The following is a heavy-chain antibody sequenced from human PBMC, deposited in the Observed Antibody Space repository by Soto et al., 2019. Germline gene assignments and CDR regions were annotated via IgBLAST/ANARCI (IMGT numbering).Heavy chain of an antibody. CDR3: VKDGEAASPGWFDT. Sequence: GGSLRLSCSASGFTFEDFVMHWVRRVPGKGLEWVAGNRWNGEAVGYAASVKGRCTSSRDNAKKLLFLQMNSLRVDDTALYYCVKDGEAASPGWFDTWGKGTQVTVSS. J-gene: IGHJ5*02. CDR2: NRWNGEAV. V-gene: IGHV3-9*01. CDR1: GFTFEDFV. D-gene: IGHD6-6*01.